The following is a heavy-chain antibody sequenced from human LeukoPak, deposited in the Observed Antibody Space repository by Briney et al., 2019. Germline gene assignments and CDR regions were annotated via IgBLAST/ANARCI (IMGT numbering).Heavy chain of an antibody. Sequence: GSSVKVSCKASGYTFTSYGISWVRQAPGQGLEWMGWISAYNGNTNYAQKLQGRVTMTTDTSTSTAYMEMRRLRSDATAVYYCARATHRAGDAFDIWGEGTTVTVSS. J-gene: IGHJ3*02. CDR2: ISAYNGNT. CDR1: GYTFTSYG. V-gene: IGHV1-18*01. CDR3: ARATHRAGDAFDI. D-gene: IGHD3-10*01.